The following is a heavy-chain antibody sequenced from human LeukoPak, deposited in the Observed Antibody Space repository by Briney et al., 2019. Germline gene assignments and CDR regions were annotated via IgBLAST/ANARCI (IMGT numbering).Heavy chain of an antibody. CDR3: ARGGVDYYGSGTYYLMYYFDY. Sequence: AGGSLRLSCAASGFTFSSYGMSWVRQAPGKGLEWVSAISGSGGSTYYADSVKGRFTISRDDPHNTLYLQMNSLRAEDTAVYFCARGGVDYYGSGTYYLMYYFDYWGQGALVTVSS. D-gene: IGHD3-10*01. CDR2: ISGSGGST. CDR1: GFTFSSYG. J-gene: IGHJ4*02. V-gene: IGHV3-23*01.